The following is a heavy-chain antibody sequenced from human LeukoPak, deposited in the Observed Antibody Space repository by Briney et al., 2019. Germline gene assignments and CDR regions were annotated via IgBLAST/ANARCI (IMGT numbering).Heavy chain of an antibody. J-gene: IGHJ6*04. CDR1: GFTFSSYN. CDR3: AELGITMIGGV. CDR2: ITSSSSYI. Sequence: GGSLRLSCAASGFTFSSYNMNWVRQAPGKGLEWVSSITSSSSYIYYADSVKGRFIISRDNAKNSLFLQMNSLTAEDTAVYYCAELGITMIGGVWGKGTTVTISS. V-gene: IGHV3-21*01. D-gene: IGHD3-10*02.